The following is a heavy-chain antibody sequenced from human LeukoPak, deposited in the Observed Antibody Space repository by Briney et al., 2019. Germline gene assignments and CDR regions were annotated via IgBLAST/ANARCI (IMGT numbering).Heavy chain of an antibody. D-gene: IGHD6-19*01. J-gene: IGHJ6*03. V-gene: IGHV3-48*03. CDR3: ARVVAVASSERRPGYFYMDV. CDR1: GFTFSDYE. CDR2: ISSSSSTI. Sequence: GGSLRLSCAASGFTFSDYEMNWVRQAPGKGLEWVSYISSSSSTIYYAGSVKGRFTISRDNAKNSLYLQMNSLRAEDTAVYYCARVVAVASSERRPGYFYMDVWGKGTTVTVSS.